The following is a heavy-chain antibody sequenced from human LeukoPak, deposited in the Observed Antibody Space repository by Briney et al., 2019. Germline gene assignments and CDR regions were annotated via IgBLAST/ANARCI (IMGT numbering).Heavy chain of an antibody. CDR1: GFTFSNYG. V-gene: IGHV3-23*01. CDR2: ISSSGDIT. Sequence: GGSLRLSCAASGFTFSNYGMTWVRQAPGKGLEWVSSISSSGDITYYVDSVKGRFTISRDNSKNTLYLQMNSLRAEDAAVYYCAKRTYYYDSSGYYYWGQGTLVTVSS. J-gene: IGHJ4*02. CDR3: AKRTYYYDSSGYYY. D-gene: IGHD3-22*01.